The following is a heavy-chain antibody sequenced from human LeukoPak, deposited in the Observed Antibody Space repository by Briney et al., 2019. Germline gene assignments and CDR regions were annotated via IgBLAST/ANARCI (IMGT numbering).Heavy chain of an antibody. J-gene: IGHJ2*01. V-gene: IGHV4-34*01. Sequence: KPSETLSLTCAVYGGSFNGYYWSWIRQPPGEGLEWIGEINHSGSTNYNPSLKSRVTISVDTSKNQFSLKLSSVTAADTAVYYCARGGRGSKRTYWYFDLWGRGTLVTVSS. CDR1: GGSFNGYY. CDR3: ARGGRGSKRTYWYFDL. D-gene: IGHD5-24*01. CDR2: INHSGST.